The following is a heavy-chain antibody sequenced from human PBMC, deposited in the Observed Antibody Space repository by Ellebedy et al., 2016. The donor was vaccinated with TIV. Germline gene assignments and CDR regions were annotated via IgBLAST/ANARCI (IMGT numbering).Heavy chain of an antibody. D-gene: IGHD5-12*01. CDR1: GGSISTYY. J-gene: IGHJ4*02. V-gene: IGHV4-59*08. CDR2: IYYSGSA. Sequence: MPSETLSLTCSVSGGSISTYYWSWIRRTPGKGLEWIGYIYYSGSANYSPSLKSRVTISIDTPKKQFSLRLNSVTAADTGVYYCATSPGSSTFDYWGQGALVTVSS. CDR3: ATSPGSSTFDY.